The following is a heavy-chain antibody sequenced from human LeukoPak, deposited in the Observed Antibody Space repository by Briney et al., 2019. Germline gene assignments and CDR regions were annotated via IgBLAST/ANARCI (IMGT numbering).Heavy chain of an antibody. Sequence: PGGSLRLSCAASGFTFSSYWMSWVRQAPGKGLEWVANINEDGSEKYCVDSVKGRFTISRDNAKNSLYLEMNSLRAEDTAVYYCARGYCSSTSCSPNWFDPWGQGTLVTVSS. CDR3: ARGYCSSTSCSPNWFDP. D-gene: IGHD2-2*01. CDR2: INEDGSEK. V-gene: IGHV3-7*04. J-gene: IGHJ5*02. CDR1: GFTFSSYW.